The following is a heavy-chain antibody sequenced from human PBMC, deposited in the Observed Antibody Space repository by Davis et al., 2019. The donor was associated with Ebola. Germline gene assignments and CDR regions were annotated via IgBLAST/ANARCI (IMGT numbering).Heavy chain of an antibody. D-gene: IGHD6-13*01. CDR2: INPNSGGT. CDR1: GYTFTGYY. Sequence: ASVNVSCKASGYTFTGYYMHWVRQAPGQGLEWMGWINPNSGGTNYAQKFQGRVTMTRDTSISTAYMELSRLRSDDTAVYHCARGIAAAGLHDYWGQGTLVTVSS. CDR3: ARGIAAAGLHDY. V-gene: IGHV1-2*02. J-gene: IGHJ4*02.